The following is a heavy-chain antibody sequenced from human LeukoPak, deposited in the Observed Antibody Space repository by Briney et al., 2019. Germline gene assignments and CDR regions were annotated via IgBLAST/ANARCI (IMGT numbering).Heavy chain of an antibody. J-gene: IGHJ6*02. D-gene: IGHD3-10*01. CDR3: ARQYYYGLGDV. V-gene: IGHV4-34*01. Sequence: KPSETLSLTCAVYGGSFSGYYWSWIRQPPGKGLEWIGEINHSGSTNYNPSLKSRVTISVDTSKNQFSLKLSSVTAADTAVYYCARQYYYGLGDVWGQGTTVTVSS. CDR2: INHSGST. CDR1: GGSFSGYY.